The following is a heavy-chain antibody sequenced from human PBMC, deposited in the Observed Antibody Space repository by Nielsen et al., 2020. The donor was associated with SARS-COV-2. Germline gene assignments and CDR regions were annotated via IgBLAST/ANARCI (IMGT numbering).Heavy chain of an antibody. Sequence: SETLSLTCTVSGGSISSGGYYWSWIRQPPGKGLEWIGYIYYSGSTNYNPSLKSRVTISVDTSKNQFSLKLSSVTAADTAVYYCARGKGYYYYMDVWGKGTTVTVSS. J-gene: IGHJ6*03. CDR1: GGSISSGGYY. V-gene: IGHV4-61*08. CDR2: IYYSGST. CDR3: ARGKGYYYYMDV.